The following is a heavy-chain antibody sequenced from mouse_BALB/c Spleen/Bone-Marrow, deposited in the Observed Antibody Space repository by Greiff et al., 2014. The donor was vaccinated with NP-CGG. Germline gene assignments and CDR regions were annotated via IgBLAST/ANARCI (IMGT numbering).Heavy chain of an antibody. Sequence: LVESGPELVKPGASVKMSCKASGYTFTSYAMHWVKRKPGQGLEWIGYINPYNDGTKYNEKFKGKATLTSDKSSSTACMELSSLTSEDSAVYYCAREVVATDYFDYWGQGTTLTVSS. CDR2: INPYNDGT. D-gene: IGHD1-1*01. CDR3: AREVVATDYFDY. J-gene: IGHJ2*01. CDR1: GYTFTSYA. V-gene: IGHV1-14*01.